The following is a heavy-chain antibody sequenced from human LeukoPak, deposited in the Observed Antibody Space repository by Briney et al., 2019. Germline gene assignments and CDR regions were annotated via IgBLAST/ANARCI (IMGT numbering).Heavy chain of an antibody. D-gene: IGHD4-23*01. CDR2: ITATSLHI. Sequence: GRSLRLSCAASGVTFSGYSMNWVRQAPGKGLEWVSAITATSLHIYYADSVKGRFTISKDNAKNSLYLQMNSLRVEDTALYYCARVRSVGGNPHAFNIWGQGTMVTVSS. J-gene: IGHJ3*02. V-gene: IGHV3-21*01. CDR3: ARVRSVGGNPHAFNI. CDR1: GVTFSGYS.